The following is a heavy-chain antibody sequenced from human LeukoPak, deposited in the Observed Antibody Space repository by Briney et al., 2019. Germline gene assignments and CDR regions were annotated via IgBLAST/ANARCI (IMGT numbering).Heavy chain of an antibody. CDR2: INHSGST. D-gene: IGHD1-1*01. V-gene: IGHV4-34*01. CDR3: ASLNETWFDP. Sequence: SETLSLTCAVYGGSFSGYYWSWIRQPPGKGLEWIGEINHSGSTNYNPSLKSRVTISVDTSKKQFSLKRSSVTAADTAVYYCASLNETWFDPWGQGTLVTVSS. J-gene: IGHJ5*02. CDR1: GGSFSGYY.